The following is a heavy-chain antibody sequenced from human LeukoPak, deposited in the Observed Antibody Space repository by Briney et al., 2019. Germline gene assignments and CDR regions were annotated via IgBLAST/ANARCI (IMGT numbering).Heavy chain of an antibody. CDR1: GGSISSGGYS. CDR3: ARLNYDSSLLDY. CDR2: IYHSGST. D-gene: IGHD3-22*01. V-gene: IGHV4-30-2*01. J-gene: IGHJ4*02. Sequence: SQTLSLTCAVSGGSISSGGYSWSWIRQPPGKGLEWIGYIYHSGSTYYNPSLKSRVTISVDTSKNQFSLKLSSVTAADTAVYYCARLNYDSSLLDYWGQGTLVTVSS.